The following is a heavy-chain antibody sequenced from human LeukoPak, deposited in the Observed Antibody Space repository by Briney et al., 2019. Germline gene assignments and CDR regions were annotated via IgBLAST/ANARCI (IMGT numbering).Heavy chain of an antibody. CDR2: ISTSGDRT. CDR1: GFTFSTYA. V-gene: IGHV3-23*01. CDR3: ARSAVGTSCCTAVDY. J-gene: IGHJ4*02. Sequence: GGSLRLSCAASGFTFSTYAMTWVRQAPGKGLEWVSGISTSGDRTYYADSVKGRFTISRDNSKNTLYLQKNSLRAEDTAEYYCARSAVGTSCCTAVDYWGQGTLVTVSS. D-gene: IGHD1-26*01.